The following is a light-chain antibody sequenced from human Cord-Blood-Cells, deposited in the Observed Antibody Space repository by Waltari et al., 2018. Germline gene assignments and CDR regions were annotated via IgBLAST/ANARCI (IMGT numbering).Light chain of an antibody. CDR3: SSYTSSSTLV. Sequence: QSALTQHASVSWSPGQSITIPCTGTSSHVGGYNYVPWYQQHPGKAPKLMIYDVSNRPSGVSNRFSGSKSGNTASLTISGLQAEDEADYYCSSYTSSSTLVFGGGTKLTVL. CDR1: SSHVGGYNY. V-gene: IGLV2-14*01. J-gene: IGLJ2*01. CDR2: DVS.